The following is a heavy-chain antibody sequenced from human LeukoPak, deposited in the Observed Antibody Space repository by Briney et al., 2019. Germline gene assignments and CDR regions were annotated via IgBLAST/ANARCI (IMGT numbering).Heavy chain of an antibody. J-gene: IGHJ4*02. CDR3: ARGILGGDGYNFPREFSY. D-gene: IGHD5-24*01. V-gene: IGHV3-21*01. CDR2: IIIRSSYI. Sequence: SGGPLNLPFQALGFPYIALSRTGSPKAQGRGWEWVPSIIIRSSYIYYADSVKGRFTISRDNAKNSLYLQMNSLRAEDTAVYYCARGILGGDGYNFPREFSYWGQGTLVTVSS. CDR1: GFPYIAL.